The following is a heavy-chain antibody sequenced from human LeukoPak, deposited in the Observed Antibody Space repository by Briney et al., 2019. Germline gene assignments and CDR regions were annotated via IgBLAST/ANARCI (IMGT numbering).Heavy chain of an antibody. CDR2: IHSGGNT. J-gene: IGHJ4*02. CDR3: AREPYSSTWFDY. Sequence: GGSLRLSCAASGLTVSTNYMNWVRQAPGRGLEWVSVIHSGGNTYYADSVKGRFTISRDNSKNTVSLQMNRLTVADTAVYYYAREPYSSTWFDYWGQGTLVTVSS. CDR1: GLTVSTNY. D-gene: IGHD6-13*01. V-gene: IGHV3-66*01.